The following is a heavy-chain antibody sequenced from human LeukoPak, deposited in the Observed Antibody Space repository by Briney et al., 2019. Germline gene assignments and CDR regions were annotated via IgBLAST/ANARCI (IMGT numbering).Heavy chain of an antibody. CDR2: ISYDGSNK. CDR1: GFTFSSYG. D-gene: IGHD5-18*01. CDR3: AKVSPWIQLWFHFDY. V-gene: IGHV3-30*18. J-gene: IGHJ4*02. Sequence: GGSLRLSCAASGFTFSSYGMHWVRQAPGKGLEWVAVISYDGSNKYYADSVKGRFTISRDNSKNTLYLQMNSLRAEDTAMYYCAKVSPWIQLWFHFDYWGQGTLVTVSS.